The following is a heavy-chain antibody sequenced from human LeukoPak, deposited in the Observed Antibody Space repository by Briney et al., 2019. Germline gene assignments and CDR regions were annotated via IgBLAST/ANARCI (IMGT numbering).Heavy chain of an antibody. J-gene: IGHJ5*02. CDR3: ARLRKVSTATGNWFDP. CDR1: GYTFTSYA. V-gene: IGHV1-46*01. Sequence: GASVKVSFKASGYTFTSYAMNWVRQAPGQGLEWMGIINPSGGSTSYAQKFQGRVTMTRDMSTSTVYMELSSLRSEDTAVYYCARLRKVSTATGNWFDPWGQGTLVTVSS. D-gene: IGHD5/OR15-5a*01. CDR2: INPSGGST.